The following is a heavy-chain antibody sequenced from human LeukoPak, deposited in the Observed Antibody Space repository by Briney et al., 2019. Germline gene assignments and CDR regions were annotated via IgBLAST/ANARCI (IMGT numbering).Heavy chain of an antibody. D-gene: IGHD2-8*01. V-gene: IGHV3-33*05. J-gene: IGHJ4*02. CDR3: ARDSYCTNGECFLMGPGDD. Sequence: GGSLRLSCVGSGFTFSSHGMHWVRQAPGKGLEWVAVILYDGGNKFYVDSVKGRFTISRDNSKNTMYLQMNSLRAEDTAVYYCARDSYCTNGECFLMGPGDDWGQGTLVIVSS. CDR1: GFTFSSHG. CDR2: ILYDGGNK.